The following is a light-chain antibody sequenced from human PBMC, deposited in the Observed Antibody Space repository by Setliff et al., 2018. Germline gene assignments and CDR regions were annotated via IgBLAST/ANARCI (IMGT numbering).Light chain of an antibody. CDR1: SSDVGGYDY. CDR3: CSYAGSRTYVI. V-gene: IGLV2-14*01. J-gene: IGLJ2*01. Sequence: QSALTQPAAVSGSPGQSITISCTGTSSDVGGYDYVSWYQQHPGKAPKLMIYEVSKRPSGVSDRFSGSKSANTASLTISGLQTEDEADYYCCSYAGSRTYVIFGGGTKVTVL. CDR2: EVS.